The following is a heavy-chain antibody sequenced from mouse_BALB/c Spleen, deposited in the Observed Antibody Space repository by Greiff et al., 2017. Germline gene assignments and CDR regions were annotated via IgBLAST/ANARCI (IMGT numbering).Heavy chain of an antibody. CDR3: ARGDGNYYAMDY. V-gene: IGHV1S56*01. D-gene: IGHD2-1*01. CDR1: GYTFTSYY. CDR2: IYPGNVNT. J-gene: IGHJ4*01. Sequence: QVQLQQSGPELVKPGASVRISCKASGYTFTSYYIHWVKQRPGQGLEWIGWIYPGNVNTKYNEKFKGKATLTADKSSSTAYMQLSSLTSEDSAVYFCARGDGNYYAMDYWGQGTSVTVSS.